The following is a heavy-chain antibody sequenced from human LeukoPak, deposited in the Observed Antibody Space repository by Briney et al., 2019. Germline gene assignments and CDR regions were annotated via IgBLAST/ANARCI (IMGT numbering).Heavy chain of an antibody. CDR3: ASIADGSWSYGAAAGTDYYYGMDV. CDR2: ISGSGGST. V-gene: IGHV3-23*01. CDR1: GFTFSSYA. Sequence: PGGSQRLSCAASGFTFSSYAMSWVRQAPGKRLEWVSAISGSGGSTYYADSVKGRFTISRDNSKNTLYLQMNSLRAEDTAVYYCASIADGSWSYGAAAGTDYYYGMDVWGQGPRSPSP. D-gene: IGHD6-13*01. J-gene: IGHJ6*02.